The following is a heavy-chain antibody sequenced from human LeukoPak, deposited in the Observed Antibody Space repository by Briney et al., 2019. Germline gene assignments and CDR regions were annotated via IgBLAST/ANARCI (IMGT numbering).Heavy chain of an antibody. D-gene: IGHD3-10*01. J-gene: IGHJ4*02. CDR1: GGSISSGTYY. V-gene: IGHV4-61*02. Sequence: SETLSLTCTVSGGSISSGTYYWSWIRQPAGKGLEWIGRIYTSGSTNYNPSLKSRVTISLDTSKNQFSLKLSSVTAADTAVYYCAGNYYGSGSYYSEDRYWGQGTLVTVSS. CDR3: AGNYYGSGSYYSEDRY. CDR2: IYTSGST.